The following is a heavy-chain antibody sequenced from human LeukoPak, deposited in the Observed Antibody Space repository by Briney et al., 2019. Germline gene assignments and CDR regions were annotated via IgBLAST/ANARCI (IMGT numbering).Heavy chain of an antibody. J-gene: IGHJ2*01. CDR3: AKDRTVGASYWYFDL. CDR1: GFTFSSYS. Sequence: GGSLRLSCAASGFTFSSYSMNWVRQAPGKGLEWVSSISSSSSYIYYADSVKGRFTISRDNAKNSLYLQMNSLRAEDTAIYYCAKDRTVGASYWYFDLWGRGTLVTVSS. V-gene: IGHV3-21*04. D-gene: IGHD1-26*01. CDR2: ISSSSSYI.